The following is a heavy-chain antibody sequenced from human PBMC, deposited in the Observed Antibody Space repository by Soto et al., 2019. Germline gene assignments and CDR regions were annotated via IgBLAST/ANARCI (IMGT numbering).Heavy chain of an antibody. Sequence: SETLSLTCAVYGGSFSGYYWSWLRQPPGKGLEWIGRIYYSGNTYYNPSLQSRVTISLDKSKSQFSLKLNSVTAADSAVYFCARLEGLATISYYFDFWGQGALVTVSS. CDR3: ARLEGLATISYYFDF. V-gene: IGHV4-34*01. CDR1: GGSFSGYY. D-gene: IGHD3-9*01. J-gene: IGHJ4*02. CDR2: IYYSGNT.